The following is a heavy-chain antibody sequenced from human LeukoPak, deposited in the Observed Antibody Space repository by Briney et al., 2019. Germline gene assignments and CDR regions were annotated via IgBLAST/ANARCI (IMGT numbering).Heavy chain of an antibody. Sequence: ASVTVSCKASGYTFTGYYMHWVRQTPGQGLEWMGWIKPNNCGRNYAQKFQGRVTMTRDTSMSTAYMELSRLRSDDTAVYYCARDPPAYCGGDCYAHFSDYWGQGTLVTVSS. D-gene: IGHD2-21*02. J-gene: IGHJ4*02. CDR1: GYTFTGYY. CDR3: ARDPPAYCGGDCYAHFSDY. CDR2: IKPNNCGR. V-gene: IGHV1-2*02.